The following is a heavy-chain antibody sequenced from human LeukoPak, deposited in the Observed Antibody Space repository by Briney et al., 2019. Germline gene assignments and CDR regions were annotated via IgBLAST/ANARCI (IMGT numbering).Heavy chain of an antibody. J-gene: IGHJ3*02. V-gene: IGHV3-23*01. Sequence: PGGSLRLSCAASGFRFSNYAMSWVRQAPGKGPEWVSGISGSGGSTYYADSVKGRFTISRDNSKNMLYLQMNSLRAEDTAVYYCAIPVVTDAFDIWGQGTMVTVSS. CDR2: ISGSGGST. CDR3: AIPVVTDAFDI. CDR1: GFRFSNYA. D-gene: IGHD2-21*02.